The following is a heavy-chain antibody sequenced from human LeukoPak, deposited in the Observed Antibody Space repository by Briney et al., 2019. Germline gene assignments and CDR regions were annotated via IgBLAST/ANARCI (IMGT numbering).Heavy chain of an antibody. D-gene: IGHD3-10*01. V-gene: IGHV3-23*01. J-gene: IGHJ4*02. Sequence: GGSLRLSCAASGFTFSSYAMSCVRQAPGNGLEWVSSISTSGGSTYYADSVKGRFTISRDNSKNTLYLQMNSLRAEDTAVYYCAKASNGLWFGEVFDYWGQGTLVTVSS. CDR3: AKASNGLWFGEVFDY. CDR1: GFTFSSYA. CDR2: ISTSGGST.